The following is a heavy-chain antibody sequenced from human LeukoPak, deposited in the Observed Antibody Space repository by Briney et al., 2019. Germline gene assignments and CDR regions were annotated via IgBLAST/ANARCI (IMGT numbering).Heavy chain of an antibody. D-gene: IGHD2-15*01. CDR3: ARHPYLVAAVDY. CDR2: IYYSGST. V-gene: IGHV4-39*01. CDR1: GGSISSSSYY. Sequence: SETLSLTCTVSGGSISSSSYYWGWIRQPPGTGLEWIGSIYYSGSTYYNPSLKSRVTISVDTSKNQFSLKLSSVTAADTAVYYCARHPYLVAAVDYWGQRTLVTVSS. J-gene: IGHJ4*02.